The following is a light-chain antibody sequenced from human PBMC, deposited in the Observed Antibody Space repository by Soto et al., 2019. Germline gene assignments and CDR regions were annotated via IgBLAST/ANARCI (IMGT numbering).Light chain of an antibody. CDR3: QSYDSSTVV. CDR1: SSDIGTYNF. CDR2: DVT. Sequence: QSVLTQPRSVSGSPGQSVTFSCIGTSSDIGTYNFVSWYQQYPGKAPKLMIYDVTKRPSGVPDRFSGSTDGSSNSASLTISGLQTEDEADYYCQSYDSSTVVFGGGTQLTVL. J-gene: IGLJ2*01. V-gene: IGLV2-11*01.